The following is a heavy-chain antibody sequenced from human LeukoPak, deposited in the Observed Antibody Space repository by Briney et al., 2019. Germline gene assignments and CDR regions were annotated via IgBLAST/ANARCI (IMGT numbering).Heavy chain of an antibody. J-gene: IGHJ5*02. CDR1: GGSISSGNYY. Sequence: SQTLSLTCTVSGGSISSGNYYWSWLRQPPGKGLEWIGYIYHSGSRYYNPSLKSRVTISVDTSKNQFSLKVSSVTDAGTAVYYCARVTNNWFDPWGQGTLVTVSS. V-gene: IGHV4-30-4*01. CDR2: IYHSGSR. CDR3: ARVTNNWFDP.